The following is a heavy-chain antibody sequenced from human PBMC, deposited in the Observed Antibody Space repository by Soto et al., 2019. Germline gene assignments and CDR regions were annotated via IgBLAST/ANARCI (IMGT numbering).Heavy chain of an antibody. J-gene: IGHJ3*02. V-gene: IGHV4-34*01. CDR2: INHSGST. CDR3: ARVGDGYNISPDAFDI. Sequence: SETLSLTCTVSGGSISSYYWSWIRQPPGKGLEWIGEINHSGSTNYNPSLKSRVTISVDTSKNQFSLKLSSVTAADTAVYYCARVGDGYNISPDAFDIWGQGTMVT. CDR1: GGSISSYY. D-gene: IGHD3-16*01.